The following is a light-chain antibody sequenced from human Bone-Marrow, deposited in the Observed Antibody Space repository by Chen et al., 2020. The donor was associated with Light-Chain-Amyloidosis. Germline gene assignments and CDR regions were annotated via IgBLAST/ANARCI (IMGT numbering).Light chain of an antibody. Sequence: EVVMTQSPLSLPVTLGQPASISCSSSQSLLHSDGHTYLSWFHQRPGQSPRRLLYKVSNRDSGVPDRFSGSGFGTDFTLKISRVEAEDVGVYFCMQGKYWPTVGGGTKVELK. CDR2: KVS. CDR1: QSLLHSDGHTY. V-gene: IGKV2-30*02. J-gene: IGKJ4*01. CDR3: MQGKYWPT.